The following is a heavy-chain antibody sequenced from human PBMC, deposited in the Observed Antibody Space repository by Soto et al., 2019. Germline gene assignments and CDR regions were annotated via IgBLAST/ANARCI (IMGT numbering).Heavy chain of an antibody. CDR3: AREFGRDNYYYYGMDV. V-gene: IGHV1-69*13. D-gene: IGHD3-16*01. CDR1: GGTLSSYA. J-gene: IGHJ6*02. CDR2: IIPIFGTA. Sequence: SVKVSCKASGGTLSSYAISWVRQAPGQGLEWMGGIIPIFGTANYAQKFQGRVTITADESTSTAYMELSSLRSEDTAVYYCAREFGRDNYYYYGMDVWGQGTTVTVSS.